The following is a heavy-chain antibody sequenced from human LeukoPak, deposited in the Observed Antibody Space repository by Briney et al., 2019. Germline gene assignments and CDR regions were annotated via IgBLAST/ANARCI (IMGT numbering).Heavy chain of an antibody. J-gene: IGHJ4*02. V-gene: IGHV3-48*03. Sequence: GGSLRLSCAASGFTFSSYEMNWVRQAPGKGLEWVSYISSSGSTIYYADSVKGRFTISRDNAKNSLYLQMNSLRAEDTAVYYCARDVLSRKAAYDYWGQGTLVTVSS. CDR1: GFTFSSYE. CDR3: ARDVLSRKAAYDY. D-gene: IGHD6-25*01. CDR2: ISSSGSTI.